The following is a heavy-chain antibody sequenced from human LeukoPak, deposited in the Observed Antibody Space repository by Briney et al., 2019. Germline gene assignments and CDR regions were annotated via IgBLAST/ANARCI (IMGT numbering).Heavy chain of an antibody. D-gene: IGHD3-22*01. J-gene: IGHJ4*02. CDR3: TTDYYDSSAYPLNFDY. Sequence: PGGSLRLSCAASGFSFNYAWMSWVRQAPGKGLEWVGRIRSKTDGGTTDYAAPVKGRSTISRDDSKNTLYLQTNSLKTEDTAVYYCTTDYYDSSAYPLNFDYWGQGTLVTASS. V-gene: IGHV3-15*01. CDR2: IRSKTDGGTT. CDR1: GFSFNYAW.